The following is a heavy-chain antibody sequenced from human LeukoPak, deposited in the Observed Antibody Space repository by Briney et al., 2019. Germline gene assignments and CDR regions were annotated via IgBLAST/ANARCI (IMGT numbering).Heavy chain of an antibody. J-gene: IGHJ4*02. Sequence: SETLSLTCTVSDDSITMYYWTWIRQPPGKGLEWIGYVDHTGSTKFNPSLNGRVSISRDTSNNFFSLRLRSVTAADTAVYYCARDFRYNWRYPPPGGHWGQGTLVTVSS. CDR3: ARDFRYNWRYPPPGGH. D-gene: IGHD1-20*01. CDR2: VDHTGST. V-gene: IGHV4-59*01. CDR1: DDSITMYY.